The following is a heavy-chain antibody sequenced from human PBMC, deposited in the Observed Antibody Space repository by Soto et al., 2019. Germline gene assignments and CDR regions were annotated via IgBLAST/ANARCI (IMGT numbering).Heavy chain of an antibody. CDR1: GASISRDRYY. J-gene: IGHJ4*02. CDR3: ARGRDSSGRFDC. D-gene: IGHD3-22*01. CDR2: MYYTGST. V-gene: IGHV4-39*02. Sequence: LQPLSLTCTVSGASISRDRYYWGWIIQTPGKGLEWIGSMYYTGSTYYNPSLNGRVTISVDTSNNKVSLTLTSVTAADTAVYYCARGRDSSGRFDCSGQGTLVTVSS.